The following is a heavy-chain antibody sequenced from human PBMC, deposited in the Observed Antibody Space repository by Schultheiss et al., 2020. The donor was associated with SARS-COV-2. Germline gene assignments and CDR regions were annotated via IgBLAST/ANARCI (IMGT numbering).Heavy chain of an antibody. CDR3: ARGSAVAGTRDFDH. Sequence: SETLSLTCAVSGYSISSGYYWGWIRQPPGKGLEWIGYIYYSGSTNYNPSLKSRVTISVDTSKNQFSLKLSSVTAADTAVYYCARGSAVAGTRDFDHWGQGTLVTVSS. J-gene: IGHJ4*02. CDR2: IYYSGST. D-gene: IGHD6-19*01. V-gene: IGHV4-38-2*01. CDR1: GYSISSGYY.